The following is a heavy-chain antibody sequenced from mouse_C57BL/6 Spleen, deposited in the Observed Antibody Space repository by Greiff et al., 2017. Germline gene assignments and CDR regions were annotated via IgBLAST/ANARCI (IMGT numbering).Heavy chain of an antibody. J-gene: IGHJ2*01. D-gene: IGHD1-1*01. V-gene: IGHV1-55*01. CDR1: GYTFTSYW. CDR3: SRTEKLLRYFDY. CDR2: IYPGSGST. Sequence: QVQLKQSGAELVKPGASVKMSCKASGYTFTSYWITWVKQRPGQGLEWIGDIYPGSGSTNYNEKFKGKATLTVDTSSSTAYMQLSSLTSEDSAVYYRSRTEKLLRYFDYWSQGTTLTVSS.